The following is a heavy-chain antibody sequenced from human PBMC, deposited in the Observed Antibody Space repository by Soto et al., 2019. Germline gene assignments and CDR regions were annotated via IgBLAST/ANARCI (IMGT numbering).Heavy chain of an antibody. V-gene: IGHV3-49*03. CDR3: TRCRGYDFGRYFDY. CDR1: GFTFGDYA. D-gene: IGHD5-12*01. Sequence: GGSLRLSCTASGFTFGDYAMSWFRQAPGKGLEWVGFIRSKAYGGTTEYAASVKGRFTISRDDSKSIAYLQMNSLKTEDTAVYYCTRCRGYDFGRYFDYWGQGTLVTVSS. J-gene: IGHJ4*02. CDR2: IRSKAYGGTT.